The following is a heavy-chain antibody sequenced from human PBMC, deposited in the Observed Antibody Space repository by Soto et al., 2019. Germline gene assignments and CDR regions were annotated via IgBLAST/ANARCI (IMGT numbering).Heavy chain of an antibody. D-gene: IGHD3-22*01. CDR2: IDPSDSYT. CDR1: GYSFTSYW. J-gene: IGHJ4*02. CDR3: ARQIYDSDTGPNFQYYFDS. Sequence: GESLKISCKGSGYSFTSYWISWVRQMPGKGLEWMGRIDPSDSYTNYSPSFRGHVTISVTKSITTVFLQWSSLRASDTAMYYCARQIYDSDTGPNFQYYFDSWGQGTPVTVPQ. V-gene: IGHV5-10-1*01.